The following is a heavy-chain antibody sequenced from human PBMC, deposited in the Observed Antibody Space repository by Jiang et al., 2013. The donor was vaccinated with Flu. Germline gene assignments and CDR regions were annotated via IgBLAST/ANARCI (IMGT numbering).Heavy chain of an antibody. CDR2: STLAMVT. CDR1: YTFTSYA. J-gene: IGHJ4*02. D-gene: IGHD3-22*01. Sequence: YTFTSYAMHWVRQPPDKGLSGWDGSTLAMVTQNNSQKFQGRVTITRDTSASTAYMELSSLRSEDTAVYYCARAGTAMVQSVPYYYDSSGYYYDYWGQGTLVTVSS. CDR3: ARAGTAMVQSVPYYYDSSGYYYDY. V-gene: IGHV1-3*01.